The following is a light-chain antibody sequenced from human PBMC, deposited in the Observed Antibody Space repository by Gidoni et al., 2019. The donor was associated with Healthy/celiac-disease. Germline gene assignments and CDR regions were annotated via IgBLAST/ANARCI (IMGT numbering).Light chain of an antibody. CDR1: QSVSSY. J-gene: IGKJ2*01. CDR2: DAS. Sequence: EIVLTQSPATLSLSPGERATLSCRASQSVSSYLAWYQQKPGQAPRLLLYDASNRATGIPARFSGSGSGTDFTLTISILEPEDFAVYCCQQRSNWYTFGQGTKLEIK. V-gene: IGKV3-11*01. CDR3: QQRSNWYT.